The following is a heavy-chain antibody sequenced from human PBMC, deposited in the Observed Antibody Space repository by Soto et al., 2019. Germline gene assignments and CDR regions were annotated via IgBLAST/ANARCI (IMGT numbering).Heavy chain of an antibody. Sequence: QVQLQESGPGLVKPSQTLSLTCTVSGGSISSGGYYWSWIRQHPGKGLEWIGYIYYSGSPYYNPSLKRRLTRSVDTSQNQFSLKLSSVTAAAPAVYYCARDQAYYDILTGYGGMDVWGQGTTVTFAS. D-gene: IGHD3-9*01. J-gene: IGHJ6*02. CDR1: GGSISSGGYY. CDR2: IYYSGSP. V-gene: IGHV4-31*03. CDR3: ARDQAYYDILTGYGGMDV.